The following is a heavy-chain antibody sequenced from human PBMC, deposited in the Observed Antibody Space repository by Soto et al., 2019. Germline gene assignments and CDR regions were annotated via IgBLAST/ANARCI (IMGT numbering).Heavy chain of an antibody. CDR2: IFYSGSA. CDR1: DCAISSPIYY. D-gene: IGHD3-3*01. V-gene: IGHV4-39*01. CDR3: AGRTSLTSVEIFSGGLSGYNWVDP. J-gene: IGHJ5*01. Sequence: SGTLCLTCSVSDCAISSPIYYCAWIRQPPGKGLEWIGSIFYSGSAYYNPSLKSRVTMSVDTSQNQFSLKLSSVTAADTAVYYCAGRTSLTSVEIFSGGLSGYNWVDPWGRGTLVTVSS.